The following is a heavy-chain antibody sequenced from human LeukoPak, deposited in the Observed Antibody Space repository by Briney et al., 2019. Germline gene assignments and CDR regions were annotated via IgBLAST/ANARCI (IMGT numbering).Heavy chain of an antibody. V-gene: IGHV4-34*01. CDR1: GGSFSGYY. J-gene: IGHJ5*02. CDR2: INHNGST. CDR3: ARASARDGSVYSSGYDP. Sequence: SETLSLTCAVYGGSFSGYYWSWIRQPPGKGLEWIGEINHNGSTNYNPSLKSQVTISVDTSKNQFSLKLSSVTAADTAVYYCARASARDGSVYSSGYDPWGQGTLVTVSS. D-gene: IGHD6-19*01.